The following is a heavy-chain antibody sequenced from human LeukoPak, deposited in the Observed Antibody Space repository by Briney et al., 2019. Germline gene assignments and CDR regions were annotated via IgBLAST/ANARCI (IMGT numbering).Heavy chain of an antibody. CDR2: INPSGGST. CDR1: GYTFTSYG. V-gene: IGHV1-46*01. Sequence: ASVKVSCKASGYTFTSYGISWVRQAPGQGLEWMGIINPSGGSTSYAQKFQGRVTMTRDMSTSTVYMELSSLRSEDTAVYYCAREGIAAAGSDNWFDPWGQGTLVTVSS. D-gene: IGHD6-13*01. CDR3: AREGIAAAGSDNWFDP. J-gene: IGHJ5*02.